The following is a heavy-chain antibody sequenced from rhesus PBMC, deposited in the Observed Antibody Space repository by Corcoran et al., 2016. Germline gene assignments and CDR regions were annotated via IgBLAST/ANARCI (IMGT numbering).Heavy chain of an antibody. CDR1: GGSISSNY. J-gene: IGHJ4*01. CDR2: ISGSGGST. D-gene: IGHD2-8*01. CDR3: AVGYCSGGVCYALSY. Sequence: QLQLQESGPGLVKPSETLSLTCAVSGGSISSNYWSWIRQPPGKGLEWIGRISGSGGSTDYNPSLNGRVTISTVTSKNQFALKLSSVAAADTAVYYCAVGYCSGGVCYALSYWGQGVLVTVSS. V-gene: IGHV4-173*01.